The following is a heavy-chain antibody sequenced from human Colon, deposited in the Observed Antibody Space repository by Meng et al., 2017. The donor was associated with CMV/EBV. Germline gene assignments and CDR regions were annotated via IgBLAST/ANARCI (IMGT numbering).Heavy chain of an antibody. D-gene: IGHD2-2*03. CDR1: TSYG. CDR3: ARDNVGYCSSTSCYAYNWFDP. CDR2: ISAYNGNT. V-gene: IGHV1-18*01. Sequence: TSYGISWVRQAPGQGLEWMGWISAYNGNTNYAQKLQDRVTMTTDTSTSTAYMELRSLRFGDTAVYYCARDNVGYCSSTSCYAYNWFDPWDQGTLVTVSS. J-gene: IGHJ5*02.